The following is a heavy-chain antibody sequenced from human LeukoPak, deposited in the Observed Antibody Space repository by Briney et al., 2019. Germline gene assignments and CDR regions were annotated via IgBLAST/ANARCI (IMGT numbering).Heavy chain of an antibody. V-gene: IGHV1-69*13. CDR1: GGTFSSYV. Sequence: GASVKVSCKASGGTFSSYVINWVRQAPGQGLEWMGGIIPFFGTVNYAQKFQGRVTITADESTSTAYMELSSLRSEDTAVYYCARAPYSSGGSTNYYYYYYMDVWGKGTTVTVSS. D-gene: IGHD6-19*01. J-gene: IGHJ6*03. CDR2: IIPFFGTV. CDR3: ARAPYSSGGSTNYYYYYYMDV.